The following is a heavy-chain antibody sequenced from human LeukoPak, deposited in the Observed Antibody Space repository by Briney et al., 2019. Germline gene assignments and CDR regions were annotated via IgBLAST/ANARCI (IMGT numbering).Heavy chain of an antibody. V-gene: IGHV4-59*01. Sequence: PSETLSLTCTVSGGSISSYYWSWIRQPPGKGLEWIGYIYYSGSTNYNPSLKSRVTISVDTSKNQFSLKLSSVTAADTAVYYCARGGRLELLPSPVSFFDYWGQGTLVTVSS. D-gene: IGHD1-7*01. CDR2: IYYSGST. J-gene: IGHJ4*02. CDR1: GGSISSYY. CDR3: ARGGRLELLPSPVSFFDY.